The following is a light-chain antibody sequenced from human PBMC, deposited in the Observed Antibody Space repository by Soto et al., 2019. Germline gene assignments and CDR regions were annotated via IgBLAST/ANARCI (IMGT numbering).Light chain of an antibody. CDR1: QSVSISY. J-gene: IGKJ1*01. CDR2: GAS. V-gene: IGKV3-20*01. CDR3: HQYINWPQT. Sequence: EIVMTQSPATLSVSTGERATLSCRASQSVSISYLAWYQQKPGQAPRFLIYGASSRATGIPDRFSGSGSGTDFTLTISRLEPEDFAVYYCHQYINWPQTFGQGTKVDIK.